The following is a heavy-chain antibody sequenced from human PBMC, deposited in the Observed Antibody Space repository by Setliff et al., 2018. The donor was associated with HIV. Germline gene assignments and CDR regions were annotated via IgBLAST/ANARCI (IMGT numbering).Heavy chain of an antibody. CDR1: GFTFSSYS. V-gene: IGHV3-15*01. Sequence: ETLSLSCAASGFTFSSYSMNWVRQAPGKGLEWVGRIKSKTDGGTTDYAAPVKGRFTISRDNSKNTVYLQMNSLRAEDTAEYYCAKELAASGLGYFDSWGRGILVTVSS. CDR3: AKELAASGLGYFDS. CDR2: IKSKTDGGTT. D-gene: IGHD3-22*01. J-gene: IGHJ4*02.